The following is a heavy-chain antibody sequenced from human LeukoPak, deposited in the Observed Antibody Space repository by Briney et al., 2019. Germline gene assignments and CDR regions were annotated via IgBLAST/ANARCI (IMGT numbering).Heavy chain of an antibody. CDR2: IIPIFGTA. D-gene: IGHD5-18*01. V-gene: IGHV1-69*13. Sequence: SVKVSCKASGGTFSSYAISWVRQAPGQGLEWMGGIIPIFGTANYAQKFQGRVTITADESTSTAYTELSSLRSEDTAVYYCAREGSGYSWFDYWGQGTLVTVSS. CDR3: AREGSGYSWFDY. CDR1: GGTFSSYA. J-gene: IGHJ4*02.